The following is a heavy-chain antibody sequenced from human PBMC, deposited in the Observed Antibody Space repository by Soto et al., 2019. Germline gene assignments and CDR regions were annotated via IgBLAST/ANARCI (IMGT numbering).Heavy chain of an antibody. V-gene: IGHV4-59*01. CDR1: GGSISSYY. CDR2: IYYSGST. J-gene: IGHJ3*02. Sequence: QVQLQESGPGLVKPSETLSLPCTVSGGSISSYYWSWIRQPPGKGLEWIGYIYYSGSTNYNPSLKCRVTISVATSKNQFSLKLSSVTAADTAVYYCAGEDTVKPGPDAFDIWGQGTMVTVSS. CDR3: AGEDTVKPGPDAFDI. D-gene: IGHD4-17*01.